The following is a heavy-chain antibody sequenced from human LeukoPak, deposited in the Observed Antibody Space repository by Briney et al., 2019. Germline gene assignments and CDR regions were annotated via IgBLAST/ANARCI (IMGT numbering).Heavy chain of an antibody. CDR2: IDNSGST. J-gene: IGHJ3*02. CDR3: ATWLTVVYAFDI. V-gene: IGHV4-59*01. Sequence: SSETLSLTCAVYGGSFSGYCWSWIRQPPGKGLEWIGYIDNSGSTNYNPSLKSRVTISADTSKNQFSLRLSSVTAADTASYYCATWLTVVYAFDIWGQGTMVTVSS. CDR1: GGSFSGYC. D-gene: IGHD4-23*01.